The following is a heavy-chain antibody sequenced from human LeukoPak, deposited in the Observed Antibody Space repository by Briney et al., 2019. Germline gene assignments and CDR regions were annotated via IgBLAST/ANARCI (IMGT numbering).Heavy chain of an antibody. J-gene: IGHJ5*02. CDR2: IHYSGST. CDR3: ARRDTSDRFGRFDP. V-gene: IGHV4-39*01. D-gene: IGHD6-19*01. CDR1: GGSISSSSYY. Sequence: KPSETLSLTCTVSGGSISSSSYYWGWVRQPPGKGLEWIASIHYSGSTYYNPSLKSRVTISVDTSKNQFSLQLRSVTAAETAVYYCARRDTSDRFGRFDPWGQGTLVTVSS.